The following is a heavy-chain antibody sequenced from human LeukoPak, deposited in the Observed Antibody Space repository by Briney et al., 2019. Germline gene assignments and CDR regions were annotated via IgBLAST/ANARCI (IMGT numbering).Heavy chain of an antibody. J-gene: IGHJ1*01. CDR3: TTAMVVTAILYFQH. D-gene: IGHD2-21*02. CDR2: ISRSGSTI. V-gene: IGHV3-11*01. CDR1: GFTFSDYY. Sequence: GGSLRLSCAASGFTFSDYYMSWSRQAPGKGLEWVSYISRSGSTIYYADSVKGRFTISRDNAKNSLYLQMNSLRAEDTAVYYCTTAMVVTAILYFQHWGQGTLVTVSS.